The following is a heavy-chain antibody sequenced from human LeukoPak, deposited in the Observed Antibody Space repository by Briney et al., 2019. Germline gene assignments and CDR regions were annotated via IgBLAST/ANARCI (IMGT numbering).Heavy chain of an antibody. CDR1: GFTFSSYG. J-gene: IGHJ4*02. D-gene: IGHD3-22*01. Sequence: GGSLRLSCAASGFTFSSYGMHWVRQAPGKGLEWVAVISYDGSNKYYADSVKGRFTISRDKPKNTLYLQMNSLRAADTAVYYCAKDKSLGGYYDSSGYLDYWGQGTLVTVSS. V-gene: IGHV3-30*18. CDR3: AKDKSLGGYYDSSGYLDY. CDR2: ISYDGSNK.